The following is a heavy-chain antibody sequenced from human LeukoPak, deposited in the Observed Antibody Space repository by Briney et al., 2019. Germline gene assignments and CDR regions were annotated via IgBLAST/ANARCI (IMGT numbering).Heavy chain of an antibody. J-gene: IGHJ6*03. CDR3: ARDERRFGVVVAAMNYYYYMDV. Sequence: GGSLRLSCAASGFTFSSYCMNWVRQAPGKGLEWIGSISSSSSYIYYADSVKGRFTISRDNAKNSLYLRMNILRAEDTAVYHCARDERRFGVVVAAMNYYYYMDVWGKGTTVTVSS. D-gene: IGHD2-15*01. CDR2: ISSSSSYI. V-gene: IGHV3-21*01. CDR1: GFTFSSYC.